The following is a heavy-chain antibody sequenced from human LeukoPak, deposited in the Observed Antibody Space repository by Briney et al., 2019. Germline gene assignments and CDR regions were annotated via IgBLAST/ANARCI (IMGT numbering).Heavy chain of an antibody. J-gene: IGHJ5*02. CDR1: GSHLMYGYH. Sequence: SETLSLTCSVSGSHLMYGYHWGCIRQPPGRGLEWIGNIHHTGTTYYNPSLKSRLTISVDTSKNQFSLKLSSVTAADTAVYYCAREVIRRPFLFYCDTWGQGALVTVSS. V-gene: IGHV4-38-2*02. D-gene: IGHD2-15*01. CDR2: IHHTGTT. CDR3: AREVIRRPFLFYCDT.